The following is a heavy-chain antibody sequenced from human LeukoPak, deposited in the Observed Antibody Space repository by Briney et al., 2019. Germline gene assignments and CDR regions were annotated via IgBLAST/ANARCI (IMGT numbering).Heavy chain of an antibody. V-gene: IGHV3-23*01. CDR3: AKGRILTGPYDALDV. CDR2: ISGSGYNT. J-gene: IGHJ3*01. D-gene: IGHD3-9*01. Sequence: GGSLRLSCAASGFTFSSYAMNWVRQAPGKGLEWVSTISGSGYNTDYADSVKGRFTIYRDNSENTLYLQMNSLRAEDTAVYYCAKGRILTGPYDALDVWGQGTVVTVSS. CDR1: GFTFSSYA.